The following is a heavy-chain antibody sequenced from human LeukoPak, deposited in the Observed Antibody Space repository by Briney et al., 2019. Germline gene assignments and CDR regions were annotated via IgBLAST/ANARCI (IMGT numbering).Heavy chain of an antibody. CDR2: ISGSGSST. Sequence: GGSLTLSCAASGFTFSSYAMSWVRQAPGKGLEWVSGISGSGSSTYYADSVKGLFTISRDNSKNTLNLQMKSLRAEDTAVYYCGKRHNYSDNWFDPWGQGTLVTVSS. CDR1: GFTFSSYA. V-gene: IGHV3-23*01. J-gene: IGHJ5*02. CDR3: GKRHNYSDNWFDP. D-gene: IGHD4-11*01.